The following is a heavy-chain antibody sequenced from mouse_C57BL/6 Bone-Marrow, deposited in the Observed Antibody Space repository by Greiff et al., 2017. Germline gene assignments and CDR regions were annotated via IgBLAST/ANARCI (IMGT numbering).Heavy chain of an antibody. J-gene: IGHJ1*03. CDR2: INPGNSDT. D-gene: IGHD2-2*01. Sequence: SGTVLARPGASVKMSCKTSGYTFTSYWMHWVNQRPGQGLEWLGAINPGNSDTSYNQKFKGQAKLTAFTSASTAYMELSSLTNADSAVYYCTRQNGYDDWGTGTTVTGSS. V-gene: IGHV1-5*01. CDR3: TRQNGYDD. CDR1: GYTFTSYW.